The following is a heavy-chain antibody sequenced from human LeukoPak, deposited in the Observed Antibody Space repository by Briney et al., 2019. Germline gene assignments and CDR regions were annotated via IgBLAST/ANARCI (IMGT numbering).Heavy chain of an antibody. D-gene: IGHD3-22*01. CDR1: GGSISIYY. V-gene: IGHV4-59*12. Sequence: SETLSLTCTVSGGSISIYYWSWVRQPPGKGLEWMGYVYNSGNTDYNPSLKSRVTISADTSKNQFSLKLTSVTAADTAMYYCARSGDYYDSSASYYVRARWYFDLWGRGALVTVSS. CDR2: VYNSGNT. CDR3: ARSGDYYDSSASYYVRARWYFDL. J-gene: IGHJ2*01.